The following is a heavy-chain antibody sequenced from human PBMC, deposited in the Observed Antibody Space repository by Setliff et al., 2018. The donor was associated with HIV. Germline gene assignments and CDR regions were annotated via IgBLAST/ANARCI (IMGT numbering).Heavy chain of an antibody. J-gene: IGHJ6*02. Sequence: SETLSLTCTVSGYSISSGYYWGWIRQPPGKGLDWIGSIYYSGSTYYNPSLKSRVTISVDTSKNQFSLKLSSVTAADTAVYYCARLKSSWRYYYYGMDVWGQGTTVTVSS. CDR1: GYSISSGYY. V-gene: IGHV4-38-2*02. CDR3: ARLKSSWRYYYYGMDV. D-gene: IGHD6-13*01. CDR2: IYYSGST.